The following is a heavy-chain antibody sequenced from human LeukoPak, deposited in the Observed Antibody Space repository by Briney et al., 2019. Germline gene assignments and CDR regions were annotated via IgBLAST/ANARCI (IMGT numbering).Heavy chain of an antibody. D-gene: IGHD2-2*01. CDR3: ARVDRGYCSGTSCSSRRWFDP. V-gene: IGHV1-2*02. CDR1: GYTFTDYY. CDR2: SNPNRGGT. J-gene: IGHJ5*02. Sequence: ASVKVSCRASGYTFTDYYIHWVRQAPGQGLGWMGWSNPNRGGTFYAQKFQGRVTMTRDTSITTAYMEMSGLKSDDTAVYYCARVDRGYCSGTSCSSRRWFDPWGQGTLVTVSS.